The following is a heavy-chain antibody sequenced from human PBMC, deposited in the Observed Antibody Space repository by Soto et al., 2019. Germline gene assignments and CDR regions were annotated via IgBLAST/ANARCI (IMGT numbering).Heavy chain of an antibody. CDR3: AREGQVLGYYYYGMDV. CDR2: IIPIFGTA. J-gene: IGHJ6*02. Sequence: QVQLVQSGAEVKKPGSSVKVSCKASGGTFSSYAISWVRQAPGQGLEWMGGIIPIFGTANYAQKFQGRVTITADKSTSPAYMELSSLRSEDTAVYYCAREGQVLGYYYYGMDVWGQGTTVTVSS. CDR1: GGTFSSYA. D-gene: IGHD1-20*01. V-gene: IGHV1-69*06.